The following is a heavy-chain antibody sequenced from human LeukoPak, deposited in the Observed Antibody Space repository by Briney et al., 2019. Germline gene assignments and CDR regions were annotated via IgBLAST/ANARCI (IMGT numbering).Heavy chain of an antibody. Sequence: GGSLRLSCAASGFTFSSYSMNWVRHAPGKGLEWVSSISSSSSYIHYADSVKGRFTISRDNAKNSLYLQMNSLRAEDTAVYYCAREASSSGWYGTHWYFDFWGRGTLVTVYS. CDR2: ISSSSSYI. CDR3: AREASSSGWYGTHWYFDF. J-gene: IGHJ2*01. CDR1: GFTFSSYS. D-gene: IGHD6-19*01. V-gene: IGHV3-21*01.